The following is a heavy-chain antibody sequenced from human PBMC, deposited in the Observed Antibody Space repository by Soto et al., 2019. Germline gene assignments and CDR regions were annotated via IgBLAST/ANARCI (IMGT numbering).Heavy chain of an antibody. CDR3: AKYQAAGGTISRYFQD. CDR2: ISGGGGTT. Sequence: EVQLLESGGGLVQPEGSLRLSCEASGFTFSSYGMSWVRQAPGKGLEWVSGISGGGGTTYYADSAKGRLTISRDNSKKPLYMQVNSLRAEDTAVYYCAKYQAAGGTISRYFQDWGQGTLVTVAS. CDR1: GFTFSSYG. V-gene: IGHV3-23*01. J-gene: IGHJ1*01. D-gene: IGHD6-13*01.